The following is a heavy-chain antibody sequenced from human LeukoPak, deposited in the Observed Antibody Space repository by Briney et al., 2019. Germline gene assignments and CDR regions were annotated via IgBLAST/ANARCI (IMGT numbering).Heavy chain of an antibody. J-gene: IGHJ4*02. CDR1: GGSISSSNW. CDR2: IYHSGST. V-gene: IGHV4-4*02. Sequence: SGTLSLTCAVSGGSISSSNWWSWVRQPPGKGLEWIGEIYHSGSTNYNPSLKSRVTISVDTSKNQFSLKLSSVTAADTAVYYCARAGYSYGYLDYWGQGTLVTVSS. D-gene: IGHD5-18*01. CDR3: ARAGYSYGYLDY.